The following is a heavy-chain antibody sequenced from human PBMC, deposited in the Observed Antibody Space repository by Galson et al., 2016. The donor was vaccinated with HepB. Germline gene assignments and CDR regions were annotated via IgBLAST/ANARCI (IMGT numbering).Heavy chain of an antibody. Sequence: SLRLSCAASGFTVSASSMTWVRQAPGKGLEWVSTIHRGGGTYYTYYVKGRFTIARDSSKNTLYLQMSSLKVEDTAVYYCAVVGDVSRDWGQGTLVTVSS. J-gene: IGHJ4*02. V-gene: IGHV3-66*01. CDR3: AVVGDVSRD. D-gene: IGHD2-21*01. CDR2: IHRGGGT. CDR1: GFTVSASS.